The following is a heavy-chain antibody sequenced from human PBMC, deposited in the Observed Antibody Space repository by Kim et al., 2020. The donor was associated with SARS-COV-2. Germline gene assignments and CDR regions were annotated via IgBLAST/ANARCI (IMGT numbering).Heavy chain of an antibody. V-gene: IGHV4-38-2*02. Sequence: SETLSLTCTVSGYSISSGYYWGWIRQPPGKGLEWIGSIYHSGSTYYNPSLKSRVTISVDTSKNQFSLKLSSVTAADTAVYYCASKGDGYKTDYWGQGTLVTVSS. CDR1: GYSISSGYY. CDR3: ASKGDGYKTDY. CDR2: IYHSGST. D-gene: IGHD5-12*01. J-gene: IGHJ4*02.